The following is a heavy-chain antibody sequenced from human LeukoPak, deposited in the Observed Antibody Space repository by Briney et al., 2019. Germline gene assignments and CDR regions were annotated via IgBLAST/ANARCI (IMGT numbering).Heavy chain of an antibody. CDR1: GFTFSSYS. Sequence: GGSLRLSCAASGFTFSSYSMNWVRQAPGKGLEWVSAISGSGGSTYYADPVKGRFTISRDNSKNTLYLQMNSLRAEDTAVYYCAKDRVPAAADALFQHWGQGTLVTVSS. CDR3: AKDRVPAAADALFQH. CDR2: ISGSGGST. J-gene: IGHJ1*01. V-gene: IGHV3-23*01. D-gene: IGHD2-2*01.